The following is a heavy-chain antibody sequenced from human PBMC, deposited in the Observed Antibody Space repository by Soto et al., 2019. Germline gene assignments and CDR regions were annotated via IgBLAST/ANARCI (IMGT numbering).Heavy chain of an antibody. J-gene: IGHJ3*02. CDR1: GYTLTELS. CDR2: FDPEDGET. D-gene: IGHD5-12*01. CDR3: ATSGWLQSQEDAFDI. Sequence: ASVKVSCKVSGYTLTELSMHWVRQAPGKGLEWMGGFDPEDGETIYAQKFQGRVTMTEDTSTDTAYMELSSLRSEDTAVYCCATSGWLQSQEDAFDIWGQGTMVTVSS. V-gene: IGHV1-24*01.